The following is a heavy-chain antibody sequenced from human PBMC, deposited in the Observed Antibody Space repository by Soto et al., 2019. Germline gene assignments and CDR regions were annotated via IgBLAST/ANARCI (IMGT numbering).Heavy chain of an antibody. J-gene: IGHJ6*02. Sequence: QVQLQESGPGLVKPSQTLSLTCAVSGGSISSGDYYWRWIRQPPGKGLEWDGYICYSGSTYYNPSLRCRASTSGDTSQHQFSPNLNSVTAADTAVFYCARVRRVATTGMGMDVWGQGTTVTVSS. CDR1: GGSISSGDYY. CDR3: ARVRRVATTGMGMDV. D-gene: IGHD5-12*01. V-gene: IGHV4-30-4*01. CDR2: ICYSGST.